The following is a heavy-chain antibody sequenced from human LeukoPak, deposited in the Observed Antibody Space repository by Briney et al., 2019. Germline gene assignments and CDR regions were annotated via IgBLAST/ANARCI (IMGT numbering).Heavy chain of an antibody. CDR3: AKGAAAGKVDWFDP. CDR2: LTGYGGA. V-gene: IGHV3-23*01. Sequence: GGSLRLSCEAAGLSFTNYAMMWVRQAPGKGLQWISTLTGYGGAYYADSGEGRFIISRDISKNTMFLQMYSLRAEDTAVYYCAKGAAAGKVDWFDPWGQGTLVTVSS. J-gene: IGHJ5*02. D-gene: IGHD6-13*01. CDR1: GLSFTNYA.